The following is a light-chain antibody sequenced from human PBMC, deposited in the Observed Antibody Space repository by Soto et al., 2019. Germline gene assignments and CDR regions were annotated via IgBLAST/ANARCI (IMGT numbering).Light chain of an antibody. V-gene: IGKV3-11*01. CDR1: ESVSSY. CDR3: QQRSNCPFT. CDR2: DAS. J-gene: IGKJ3*01. Sequence: EIVLTQSPATLYLSPGERATLSCSASESVSSYLVWYQQKPGQAPRLLIYDASNRATGIPARFSGSGSGTHFTLTVRSLEPEDFAVYYCQQRSNCPFTVCPGTKVEIK.